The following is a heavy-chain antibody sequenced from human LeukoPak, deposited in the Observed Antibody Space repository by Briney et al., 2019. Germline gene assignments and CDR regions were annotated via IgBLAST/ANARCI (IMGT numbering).Heavy chain of an antibody. CDR2: ISSSSSYI. D-gene: IGHD2-2*01. CDR3: ARDLENIVVVPAEQLPDAFYI. J-gene: IGHJ3*02. V-gene: IGHV3-21*01. CDR1: GFTFSSYS. Sequence: GGSLRLSCAASGFTFSSYSMNWVRQAPGKGLEWVSSISSSSSYIYYADSVKGRFTISRDNAKNSLYLQMNSLRAEDTAVYYCARDLENIVVVPAEQLPDAFYIWGKGTMVTVSS.